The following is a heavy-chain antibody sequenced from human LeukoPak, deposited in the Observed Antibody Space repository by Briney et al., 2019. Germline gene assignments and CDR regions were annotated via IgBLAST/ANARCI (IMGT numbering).Heavy chain of an antibody. CDR3: TTADSSGRFLIDY. D-gene: IGHD3-22*01. V-gene: IGHV3-15*07. CDR1: GFAFTNAW. J-gene: IGHJ4*02. CDR2: IKSKTDGGTA. Sequence: PGGSLRLSCAASGFAFTNAWMNWVRQAPGKGLEWVGRIKSKTDGGTADYAAPVKGRFTISRDDSKNTLYLQMNSLKTEDAAVYYCTTADSSGRFLIDYWGQGTLVTVSS.